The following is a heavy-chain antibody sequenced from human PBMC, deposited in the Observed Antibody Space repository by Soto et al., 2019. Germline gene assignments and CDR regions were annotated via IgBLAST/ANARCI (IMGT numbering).Heavy chain of an antibody. Sequence: ASVKVSCKASGYTFTSYGISWVRQAPGQGLERMGWISAYNGNTNYAQKLQGRVTMTTDTSTSTAYMELRSLRSDDTAVYYCARGAGSGYDFGDFDYRRQGTLVTVSS. CDR2: ISAYNGNT. CDR3: ARGAGSGYDFGDFDY. V-gene: IGHV1-18*01. CDR1: GYTFTSYG. D-gene: IGHD5-12*01. J-gene: IGHJ4*02.